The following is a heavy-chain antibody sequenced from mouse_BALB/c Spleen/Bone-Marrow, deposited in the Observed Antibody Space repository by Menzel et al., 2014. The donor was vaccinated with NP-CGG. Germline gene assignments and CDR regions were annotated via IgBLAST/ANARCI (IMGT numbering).Heavy chain of an antibody. CDR2: ISNGGGST. J-gene: IGHJ3*01. CDR1: GFTFSDYY. CDR3: ASTYYGNPFAY. D-gene: IGHD2-10*01. Sequence: DVHLVESGGGLVQPGGSLKLSCATSGFTFSDYYMYWVRQTPEKRLEWVAYISNGGGSTYYPDTVKGRFTISRDNAKNTLYLQMSRLESEDTAMYYCASTYYGNPFAYWGQGTLVTVSA. V-gene: IGHV5-12*02.